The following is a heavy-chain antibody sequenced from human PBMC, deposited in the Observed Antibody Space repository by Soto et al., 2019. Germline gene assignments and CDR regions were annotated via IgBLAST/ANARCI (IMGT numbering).Heavy chain of an antibody. J-gene: IGHJ4*02. D-gene: IGHD3-22*01. CDR3: AILGTYYFDNSDNYFDF. CDR1: GYTFTGYA. V-gene: IGHV1-3*01. CDR2: INAGNGNT. Sequence: ASVKVSCKASGYTFTGYAIHWVRQAPGQRLERMGWINAGNGNTKFSQKFQGRVTITRDTSASTAYMELRGLRSEDTAVYYCAILGTYYFDNSDNYFDFWGQGTLVTVSS.